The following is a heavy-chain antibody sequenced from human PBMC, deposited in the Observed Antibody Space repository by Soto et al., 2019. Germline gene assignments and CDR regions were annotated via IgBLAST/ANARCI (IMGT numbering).Heavy chain of an antibody. Sequence: EVQLLESGGGLVQPGGSLRLSCAASGFTFTSYAMSWVRQAPGKGLEWVSTVSGSGAGTYYADSVKGRFTISRDNSKNTLHLQGDGLRAEDTAEYYCARVNYYYDRSGSNPVKYFDHWGQGMLVTVSS. CDR1: GFTFTSYA. CDR3: ARVNYYYDRSGSNPVKYFDH. CDR2: VSGSGAGT. D-gene: IGHD3-22*01. J-gene: IGHJ4*02. V-gene: IGHV3-23*01.